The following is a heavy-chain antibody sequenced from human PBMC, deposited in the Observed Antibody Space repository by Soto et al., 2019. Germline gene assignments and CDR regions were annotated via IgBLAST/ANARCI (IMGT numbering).Heavy chain of an antibody. J-gene: IGHJ3*01. CDR3: ARGGVKYGLDF. CDR2: MSPEGRFI. V-gene: IGHV3-74*01. D-gene: IGHD4-17*01. CDR1: GFTFSNFW. Sequence: EVQLVESGGGLVQPGGSLRLSCATSGFTFSNFWMHWVRQAPGKGLVWVSQMSPEGRFIGHADSMEGRFTVSRDNTKDTLYLQMSRVGAEETGFYDCARGGVKYGLDFWGRGTRVNGSS.